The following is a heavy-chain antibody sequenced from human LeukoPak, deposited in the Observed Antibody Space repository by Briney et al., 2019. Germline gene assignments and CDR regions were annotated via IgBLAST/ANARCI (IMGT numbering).Heavy chain of an antibody. V-gene: IGHV1-18*01. D-gene: IGHD3-22*01. CDR3: ARGTYHYDSRWAFDI. CDR2: ISAYNGNT. CDR1: GYTFTSYG. J-gene: IGHJ3*02. Sequence: ASVKVSCKASGYTFTSYGISWVRQAPGQGLEWMGWISAYNGNTNYAQKLQGRVTMTTDTSTSTAYMELRSLRSDDTAVYYCARGTYHYDSRWAFDIWGQGTMVTVSS.